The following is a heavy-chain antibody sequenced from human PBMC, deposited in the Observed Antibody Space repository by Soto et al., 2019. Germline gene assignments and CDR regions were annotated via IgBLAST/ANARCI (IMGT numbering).Heavy chain of an antibody. CDR1: GGSMRNYF. Sequence: SETLSLTCTVSGGSMRNYFWTWIRQPPGKGLEWIGYIHYSGTTSFFPSYNPSLRSRVTISEDTSKNQFSLKLLSVTTADTAVYFCAAGEASSRNLAPYYVDFWGQGTLVTVSS. V-gene: IGHV4-59*01. CDR3: AAGEASSRNLAPYYVDF. J-gene: IGHJ4*02. D-gene: IGHD6-13*01. CDR2: IHYSGTT.